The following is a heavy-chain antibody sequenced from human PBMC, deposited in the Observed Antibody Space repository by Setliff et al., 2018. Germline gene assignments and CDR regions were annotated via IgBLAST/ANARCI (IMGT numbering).Heavy chain of an antibody. CDR1: GASITNINYY. V-gene: IGHV4-39*02. D-gene: IGHD3-3*02. J-gene: IGHJ6*03. CDR2: IFYSGRT. CDR3: AREGRSSISGWYMDV. Sequence: SETLSLTCTVSGASITNINYYWGLIRQPPGKGLEWIGSIFYSGRTFYNPSLKSRVTISVDTSKNQFSLNLTSVTAADTAVYFCAREGRSSISGWYMDVWGRGTTVTVSS.